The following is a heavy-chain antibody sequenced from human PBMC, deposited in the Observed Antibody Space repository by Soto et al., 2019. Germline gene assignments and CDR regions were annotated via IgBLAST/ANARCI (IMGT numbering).Heavy chain of an antibody. D-gene: IGHD1-1*01. J-gene: IGHJ4*02. CDR2: IYYSGST. V-gene: IGHV4-59*01. CDR1: GDSISSSY. Sequence: SGTLSLTCTVSGDSISSSYWSWIRQPPGKGLEWVGYIYYSGSTKYNPSLKSRVTISVDTSKNQFSLKLNSVTAADTAVYYCAREGRMGTFDYWGQGALVTVSS. CDR3: AREGRMGTFDY.